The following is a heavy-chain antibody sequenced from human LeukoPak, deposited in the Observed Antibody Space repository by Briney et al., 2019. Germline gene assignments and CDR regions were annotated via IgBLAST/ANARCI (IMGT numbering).Heavy chain of an antibody. V-gene: IGHV3-74*01. Sequence: GGSLRLSCAASGFTFSNYWMHWVRQSPGKALVWVSRVKSDGTITSYADSVKGRFTISRDNAKNTLYLQMNSLRVEDTAVYYCVRVMPVAGSDSWGQGTLVTVSS. CDR1: GFTFSNYW. J-gene: IGHJ4*02. CDR2: VKSDGTIT. D-gene: IGHD6-19*01. CDR3: VRVMPVAGSDS.